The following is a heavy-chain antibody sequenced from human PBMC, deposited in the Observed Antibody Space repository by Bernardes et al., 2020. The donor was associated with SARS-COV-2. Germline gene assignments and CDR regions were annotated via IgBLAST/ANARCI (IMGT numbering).Heavy chain of an antibody. CDR3: ARGGNYPEYYFDY. CDR1: GGSMNNYY. V-gene: IGHV4-59*01. D-gene: IGHD3-10*01. CDR2: IYYSGRT. Sequence: SETLSLTCTVSGGSMNNYYWSWIRQPPGQGLEWIGYIYYSGRTSYSPSLKSRLTMSMDTSKNQFSLKLRSVTAADTAVYYCARGGNYPEYYFDYWGQETLVTFSS. J-gene: IGHJ4*02.